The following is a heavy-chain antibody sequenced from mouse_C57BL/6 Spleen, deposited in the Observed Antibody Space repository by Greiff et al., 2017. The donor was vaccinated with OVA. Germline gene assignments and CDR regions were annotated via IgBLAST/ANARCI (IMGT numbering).Heavy chain of an antibody. CDR3: AIDSSGYGSFDY. CDR1: GYTFTDYY. CDR2: FYPGSGNT. Sequence: VQVVESGAELVRPGASVKLSCKASGYTFTDYYINWVKQRPGQGLEWIARFYPGSGNTYYNEKFKGKATLTAEKSSITAYMQLSSLTSEDSAVYFCAIDSSGYGSFDYWGQGTTLTVSS. J-gene: IGHJ2*01. V-gene: IGHV1-76*01. D-gene: IGHD3-2*02.